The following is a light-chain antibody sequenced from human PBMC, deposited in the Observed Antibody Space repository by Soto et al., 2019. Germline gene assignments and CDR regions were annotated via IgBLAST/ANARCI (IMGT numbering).Light chain of an antibody. CDR1: SSNIGGNS. CDR3: GSWDSRLSDYV. V-gene: IGLV1-51*01. CDR2: DDN. J-gene: IGLJ1*01. Sequence: QSALTQPPSVSAAPGQKVTISCSGSSSNIGGNSVSWYQQLPGTAPKLLIYDDNKRPSGIPDRFSGSKSGTSATLGITGFQTGDEADYYCGSWDSRLSDYVFGNGTKFTV.